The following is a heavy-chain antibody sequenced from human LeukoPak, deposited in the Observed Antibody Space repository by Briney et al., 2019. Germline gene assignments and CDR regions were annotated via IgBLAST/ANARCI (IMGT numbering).Heavy chain of an antibody. CDR3: ARAKSGDGYKGNFDY. CDR1: GFTFSSYW. D-gene: IGHD5-24*01. CDR2: IKQDGSEK. J-gene: IGHJ4*02. Sequence: GGSLRLSCAASGFTFSSYWMSWVRQAPEKGLEWVANIKQDGSEKYYVDSVKGRFTISRDNAKNSLYLQMNSLRAEDTAVYYCARAKSGDGYKGNFDYWGQGTLVTVSS. V-gene: IGHV3-7*01.